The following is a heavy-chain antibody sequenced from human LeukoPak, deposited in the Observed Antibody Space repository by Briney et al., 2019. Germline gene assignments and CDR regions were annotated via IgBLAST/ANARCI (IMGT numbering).Heavy chain of an antibody. Sequence: GGSLRLSCAASGFTFSSYSKNWVRQAPGKGLEWVSYISSSSTIYYADSVKGRFTISRDNAKNSLYLQMNSLRAEDTAVYYCARAFYYYDSSGYYDDWWGQGTLVTVSS. D-gene: IGHD3-22*01. V-gene: IGHV3-48*01. CDR1: GFTFSSYS. J-gene: IGHJ4*02. CDR3: ARAFYYYDSSGYYDDW. CDR2: ISSSSTI.